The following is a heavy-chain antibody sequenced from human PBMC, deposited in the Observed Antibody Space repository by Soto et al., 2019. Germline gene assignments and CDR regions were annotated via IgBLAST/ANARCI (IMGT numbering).Heavy chain of an antibody. D-gene: IGHD1-26*01. V-gene: IGHV1-2*04. CDR2: INPNSGGT. CDR3: ARSLGYSGSYYTYYFDY. J-gene: IGHJ4*02. Sequence: QVQLVQSGAEVKKPGASVKVSCKASGYTFTGYYMHWVRQAPGQGLEWMGWINPNSGGTNYAQKFQGWVTMTRDTSISTAYMELSRLRSDDTAVYYCARSLGYSGSYYTYYFDYWGQGTLVTVSS. CDR1: GYTFTGYY.